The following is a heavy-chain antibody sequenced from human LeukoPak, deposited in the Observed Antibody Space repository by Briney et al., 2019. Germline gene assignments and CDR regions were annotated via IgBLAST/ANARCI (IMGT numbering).Heavy chain of an antibody. CDR1: GYTFTSYG. V-gene: IGHV1-18*01. J-gene: IGHJ3*02. CDR3: AGGGVVVITTSDAFDI. CDR2: ISAYNGNT. D-gene: IGHD3-22*01. Sequence: ASVKVSCKASGYTFTSYGISWVRQAPGQGLEWMGWISAYNGNTNYAQKLQGRVTMTTDTSTSTAYMELRSLRSEDTAVYYCAGGGVVVITTSDAFDIWGQGTMVTVSS.